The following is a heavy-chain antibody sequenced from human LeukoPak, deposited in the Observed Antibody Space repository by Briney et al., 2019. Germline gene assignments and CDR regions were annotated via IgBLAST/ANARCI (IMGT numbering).Heavy chain of an antibody. J-gene: IGHJ5*02. CDR2: ISAYNGNT. V-gene: IGHV1-18*01. D-gene: IGHD2-21*01. Sequence: ASVKVSCKASGYTFTSYGISWVRQAPGQGLEWMGWISAYNGNTNYAQKLQGRVTMTRDTSTSTVYMELSSLRSEDTAVYYCARPKCGGDCYANWFDPWGQGTLVTVSS. CDR1: GYTFTSYG. CDR3: ARPKCGGDCYANWFDP.